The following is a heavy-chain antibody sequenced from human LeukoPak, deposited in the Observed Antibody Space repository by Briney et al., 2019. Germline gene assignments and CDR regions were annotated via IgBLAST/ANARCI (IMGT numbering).Heavy chain of an antibody. CDR1: GYSISSGYY. V-gene: IGHV4-38-2*02. Sequence: SETLSLTCTVSGYSISSGYYWGWTRQPPGKGLEWIGSIYHSGSTYYNPSLKSRVTISVDTSKNQFSLKLSSVTAADTAVYYCASLLRGYNSRIYFDYWGQGTLVTVSS. CDR3: ASLLRGYNSRIYFDY. D-gene: IGHD5-24*01. J-gene: IGHJ4*02. CDR2: IYHSGST.